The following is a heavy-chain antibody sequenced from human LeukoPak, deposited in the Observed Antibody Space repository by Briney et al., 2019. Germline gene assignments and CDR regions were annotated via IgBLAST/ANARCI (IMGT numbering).Heavy chain of an antibody. J-gene: IGHJ6*02. CDR1: GFTFGDYA. V-gene: IGHV3-49*04. CDR2: IRSKAYGGTT. D-gene: IGHD6-19*01. CDR3: TPEQWLVGPHYYYYGMDV. Sequence: GGSLRLSCTASGFTFGDYAMSWVRQAPGKGLEWVGFIRSKAYGGTTEYAASVKGRFTISRDDSKSIAYLQMNSLKTEDTAVYYCTPEQWLVGPHYYYYGMDVWGQGTTVTVSS.